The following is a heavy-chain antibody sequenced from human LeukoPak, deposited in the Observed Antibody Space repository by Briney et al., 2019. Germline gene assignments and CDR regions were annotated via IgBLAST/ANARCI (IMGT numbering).Heavy chain of an antibody. V-gene: IGHV3-23*01. CDR2: ITGSGDST. D-gene: IGHD6-6*01. J-gene: IGHJ4*01. CDR3: GKERYGSSSVVDY. CDR1: GFTVSSNY. Sequence: GGSLRLSCAASGFTVSSNYMNWVCQAPGKGLEWVSGITGSGDSTYYADSVKGRFTISRDNSKNTVYLQMNSLRVEDTAVYHCGKERYGSSSVVDYWGHGTLVTVSS.